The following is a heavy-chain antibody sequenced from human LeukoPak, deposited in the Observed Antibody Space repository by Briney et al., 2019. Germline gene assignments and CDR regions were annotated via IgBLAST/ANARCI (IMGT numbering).Heavy chain of an antibody. V-gene: IGHV1-46*01. CDR2: INPSGGST. J-gene: IGHJ4*02. CDR3: ARDFLGGSGWYWFDY. CDR1: GYTFTSYY. Sequence: ASVKVSCKASGYTFTSYYMHWVRQAPGQGLEWMGKINPSGGSTSYAQKFQGRVTMTRDMSTSTVYMELSSLRSEDTAVYYCARDFLGGSGWYWFDYWGQGTLVTVSS. D-gene: IGHD6-19*01.